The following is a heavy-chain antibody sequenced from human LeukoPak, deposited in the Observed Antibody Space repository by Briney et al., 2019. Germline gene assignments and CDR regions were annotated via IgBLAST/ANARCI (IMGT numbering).Heavy chain of an antibody. J-gene: IGHJ5*02. V-gene: IGHV4-59*12. CDR1: GGSISNYY. Sequence: SETLSLTCTVSGGSISNYYWSWIRQPPGKGLEWIGYISYSGSTNYNPSLKSRVTMSVDTSRRRFSLRLSSVTAADTGVYYCARDGGTRLGFDPWGQGTLVTVSS. CDR2: ISYSGST. CDR3: ARDGGTRLGFDP. D-gene: IGHD3-16*01.